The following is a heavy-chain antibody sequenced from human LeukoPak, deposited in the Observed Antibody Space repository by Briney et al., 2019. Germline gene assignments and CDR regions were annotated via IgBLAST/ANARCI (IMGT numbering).Heavy chain of an antibody. CDR2: IYYSGST. D-gene: IGHD5-12*01. CDR3: ARDPVATFWFDP. Sequence: SETLSLTCTVSGGSISSYYWSWIRQPPGKGLEWIGYIYYSGSTNYNPSLKSRVTISVDTSKNRFSLKLTSVTPEDTAVYYCARDPVATFWFDPWGQGTLVNVSS. J-gene: IGHJ5*02. V-gene: IGHV4-59*12. CDR1: GGSISSYY.